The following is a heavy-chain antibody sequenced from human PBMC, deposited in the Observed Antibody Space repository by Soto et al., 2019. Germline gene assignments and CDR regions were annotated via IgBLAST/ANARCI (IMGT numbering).Heavy chain of an antibody. J-gene: IGHJ5*02. CDR2: IYYSGST. CDR3: ARDISYYGSGSYSTWFEP. V-gene: IGHV4-59*01. D-gene: IGHD3-10*01. Sequence: SETLSLTCTVSGGSMISYYWSWIRQPPGKGLEWIGYIYYSGSTNYNPSLKSRVTISVDTSKKQFSLKLSSVTAADTAVYYCARDISYYGSGSYSTWFEPWGPGTRVTVSS. CDR1: GGSMISYY.